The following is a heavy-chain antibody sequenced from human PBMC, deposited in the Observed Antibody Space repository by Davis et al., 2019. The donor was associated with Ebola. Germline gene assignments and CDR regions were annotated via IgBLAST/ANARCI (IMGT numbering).Heavy chain of an antibody. V-gene: IGHV3-74*01. D-gene: IGHD2/OR15-2a*01. CDR3: ALLSRILDAFDI. CDR1: GFTFSNYW. Sequence: PGGSLRLSCAASGFTFSNYWMHWIRQAPGKGLVWVSRISSDGSSTNYADSVKGRFTISRDNAKNTLYLQMNSLRAEDTAVYYCALLSRILDAFDIWGLGTMVTVSS. CDR2: ISSDGSST. J-gene: IGHJ3*02.